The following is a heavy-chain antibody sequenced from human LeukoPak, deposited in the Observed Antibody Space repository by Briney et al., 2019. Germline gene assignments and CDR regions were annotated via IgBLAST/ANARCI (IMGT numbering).Heavy chain of an antibody. V-gene: IGHV1-18*01. CDR3: ARTVAAAGTSAEYFQH. J-gene: IGHJ1*01. D-gene: IGHD6-13*01. CDR2: ISAYNGNT. CDR1: GYTLTSYG. Sequence: ASVKDSCKASGYTLTSYGISWVRQAPGQGLEWMGWISAYNGNTNYAQKLQGRVTMTTDTSTSTAYMELRSLRSDDTAVYYCARTVAAAGTSAEYFQHWGQGTLVTVSS.